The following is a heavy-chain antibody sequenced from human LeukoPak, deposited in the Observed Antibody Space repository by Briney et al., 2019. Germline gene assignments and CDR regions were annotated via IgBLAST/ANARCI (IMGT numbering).Heavy chain of an antibody. D-gene: IGHD5-24*01. J-gene: IGHJ4*02. CDR2: IKQDGSEK. V-gene: IGHV3-7*03. CDR1: GFTSSSYW. CDR3: ASGIQLWYYFDY. Sequence: PGGSLRLSCAASGFTSSSYWMTWVRQAPGKGLEWVANIKQDGSEKYYVDSVKGRFTISRDNAKNSLYLQMNSLRAEDTAVYYCASGIQLWYYFDYWGQGTLVTVSS.